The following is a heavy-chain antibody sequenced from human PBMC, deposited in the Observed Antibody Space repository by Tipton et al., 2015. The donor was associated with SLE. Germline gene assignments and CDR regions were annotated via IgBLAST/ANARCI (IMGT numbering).Heavy chain of an antibody. CDR3: ARRGLLVVPT. CDR2: IYHGGTT. CDR1: DGSISDSAYY. J-gene: IGHJ5*02. V-gene: IGHV4-39*07. Sequence: TLSLTCTVSDGSISDSAYYWAWIRQTPGMGLEWIGSIYHGGTTYYNPALRSRVTVSADTSKNQFSLTVHSVTAAATAIYYCARRGLLVVPTWGQGTLVTVSS. D-gene: IGHD2-2*01.